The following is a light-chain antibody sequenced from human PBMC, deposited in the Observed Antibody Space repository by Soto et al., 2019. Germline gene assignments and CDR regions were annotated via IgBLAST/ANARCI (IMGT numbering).Light chain of an antibody. CDR3: QHYNSYTEA. CDR1: QSIGSW. V-gene: IGKV1-5*01. Sequence: DIQMTHSPSTLSASAGDIATIPCRASQSIGSWLAWYQHKPGRAPKLLIFDGATWESGVPSTFSGSGSGTEFTFTISSRQPEDFATYYCQHYNSYTEAFGQGTKVDIK. CDR2: DGA. J-gene: IGKJ1*01.